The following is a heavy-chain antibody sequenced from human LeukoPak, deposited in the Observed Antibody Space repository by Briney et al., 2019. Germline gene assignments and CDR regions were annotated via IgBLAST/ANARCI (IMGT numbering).Heavy chain of an antibody. CDR2: INPSGGST. Sequence: ASVKVSCKASGYTFTSYYMHWVRQAPGQGLEWMGIINPSGGSTSYAQKFQGRVTMTRDMSTGTVYMELSSLRSEDTAVYYCARDRGRYFDWLLQTYYYYYYMDVWGKGTTVTVSS. V-gene: IGHV1-46*01. CDR1: GYTFTSYY. CDR3: ARDRGRYFDWLLQTYYYYYYMDV. D-gene: IGHD3-9*01. J-gene: IGHJ6*03.